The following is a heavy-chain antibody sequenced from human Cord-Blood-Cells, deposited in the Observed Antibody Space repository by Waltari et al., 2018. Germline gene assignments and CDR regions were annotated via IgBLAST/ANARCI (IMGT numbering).Heavy chain of an antibody. J-gene: IGHJ5*02. CDR1: GYTFTSYD. Sequence: QVQLVQSGAEVKKPGASVKVSCKASGYTFTSYDINWVRQATGQGLEWMGGMNPNSGNTGYAQKFQGRVTMTRNTSISTAYMELSSLRSEDTAVYYCAGVIAAAGFRWVDPWGQGTLVTVSS. CDR2: MNPNSGNT. D-gene: IGHD6-13*01. CDR3: AGVIAAAGFRWVDP. V-gene: IGHV1-8*01.